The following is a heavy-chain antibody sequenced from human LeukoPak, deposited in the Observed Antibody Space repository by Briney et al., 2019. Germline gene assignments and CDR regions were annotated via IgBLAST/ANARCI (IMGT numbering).Heavy chain of an antibody. CDR3: ASNPSYYDFWSGYYALFDY. CDR1: GGSFSGYY. Sequence: ASETLSLTCAVYGGSFSGYYWSWIRQPPGKGLEWIGEINHSGSTNYNPSLKSRVTISVDTSKNQFSLKLSSVTAADTAVYYCASNPSYYDFWSGYYALFDYWGQGTLVTVSS. V-gene: IGHV4-34*01. D-gene: IGHD3-3*01. CDR2: INHSGST. J-gene: IGHJ4*02.